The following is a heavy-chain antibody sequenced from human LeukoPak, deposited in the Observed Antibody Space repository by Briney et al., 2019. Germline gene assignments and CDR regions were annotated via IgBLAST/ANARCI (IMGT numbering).Heavy chain of an antibody. V-gene: IGHV3-30*04. CDR2: ISYDGSNK. D-gene: IGHD2-21*02. Sequence: PGRSLRLSCAASGFTFSSYDRHWVRQAPGKGLEWVAVISYDGSNKYYPDSAKGRFTISRDNSKNTLYLQMNSLRAEDTAVYYCARALTFYGMDVWGKGTTVSVSS. CDR1: GFTFSSYD. J-gene: IGHJ6*04. CDR3: ARALTFYGMDV.